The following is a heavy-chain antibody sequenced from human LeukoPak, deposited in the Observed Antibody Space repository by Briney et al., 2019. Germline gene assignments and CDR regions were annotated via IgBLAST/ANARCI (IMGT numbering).Heavy chain of an antibody. CDR2: IYHSGVT. J-gene: IGHJ4*02. CDR1: GGSISSSSYF. V-gene: IGHV4-39*07. D-gene: IGHD2-15*01. CDR3: ARDRATPYYFDY. Sequence: SETLSLTCTVSGGSISSSSYFWGWIRQPPGKGLEWIGSIYHSGVTYYNPSLRSRVTTSIDTSKNQFSLKVNSVTAADTAVYYCARDRATPYYFDYWGQGTLVTVSS.